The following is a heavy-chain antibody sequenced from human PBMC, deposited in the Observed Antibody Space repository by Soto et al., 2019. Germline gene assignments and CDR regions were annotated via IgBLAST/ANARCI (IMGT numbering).Heavy chain of an antibody. CDR3: ARDLYEDYGMDV. D-gene: IGHD5-12*01. CDR2: SRNKANHYAT. Sequence: EVQLVESGGGLVQPGGSLRLSCSVSGFTLSDLYMDWVRQAPGKGLEWVGRSRNKANHYATHYAASVRGRFTISRDDSKNSMYLPMNSLKTEDTAVYYCARDLYEDYGMDVWGQGTAVTVSS. CDR1: GFTLSDLY. J-gene: IGHJ6*02. V-gene: IGHV3-72*01.